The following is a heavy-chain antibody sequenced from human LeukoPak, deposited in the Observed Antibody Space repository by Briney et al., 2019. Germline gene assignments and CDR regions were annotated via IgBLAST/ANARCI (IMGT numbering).Heavy chain of an antibody. V-gene: IGHV4-31*03. CDR2: IYYSGST. CDR3: ARGPRIGLRFLEWLPSV. CDR1: GGSISSGGYY. Sequence: SETLSLTCTVSGGSISSGGYYWNWIRQHPGKGLEWIGYIYYSGSTYYNPSLKSRVTISVDTSKNQFSLKLSSVTAADTAVYYCARGPRIGLRFLEWLPSVWGQGTLVTVSS. D-gene: IGHD3-3*01. J-gene: IGHJ4*02.